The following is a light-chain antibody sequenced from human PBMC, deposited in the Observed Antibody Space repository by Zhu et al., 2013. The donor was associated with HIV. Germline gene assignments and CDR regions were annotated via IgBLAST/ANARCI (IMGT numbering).Light chain of an antibody. Sequence: EIVMTQSPATLSVSPGERATLSCRASQSVSSNLAWYQQKPGQAPRLLIYGPSTRATGIPARFSGSGSGTEFTLTISSLQSEDFAVYYCQQYNNWPRTFGQGTKVEIK. CDR2: GPS. CDR3: QQYNNWPRT. V-gene: IGKV3-15*01. J-gene: IGKJ1*01. CDR1: QSVSSN.